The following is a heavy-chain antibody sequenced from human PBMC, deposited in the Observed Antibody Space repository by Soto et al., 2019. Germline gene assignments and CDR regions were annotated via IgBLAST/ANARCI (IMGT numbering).Heavy chain of an antibody. CDR1: GYTFTGYY. J-gene: IGHJ4*02. CDR2: INPNSDGT. D-gene: IGHD3-22*01. Sequence: QVQLVQSGAEVKKPGASVKVSCKASGYTFTGYYIHWVRQAPGQGLEWMGWINPNSDGTNYAQKFQDWVTXXRXTXXSTAYMELSRLRSDDTAVYYCARDLGNYYDSYFDYWGQGTLVTVSS. V-gene: IGHV1-2*04. CDR3: ARDLGNYYDSYFDY.